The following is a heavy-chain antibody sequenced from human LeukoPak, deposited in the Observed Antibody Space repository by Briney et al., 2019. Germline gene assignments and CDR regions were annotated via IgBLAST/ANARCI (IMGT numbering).Heavy chain of an antibody. J-gene: IGHJ4*02. Sequence: PGGSLRLSCTASGFTFNSYAMNWVRQAPGKGLEWVSTINGAGDNTVYAETVKGRFTISRDNSNNMVFLQMNSLRAEDTAIYFCAKVSVCFGCYFDYWGQGILVTVSS. CDR2: INGAGDNT. V-gene: IGHV3-23*01. CDR3: AKVSVCFGCYFDY. D-gene: IGHD3-16*01. CDR1: GFTFNSYA.